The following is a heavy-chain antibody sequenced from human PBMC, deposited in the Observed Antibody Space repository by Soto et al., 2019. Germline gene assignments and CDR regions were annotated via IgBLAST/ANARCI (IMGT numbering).Heavy chain of an antibody. Sequence: EVQLVESGGGLVQPGGSLRLSCAASGFTVSSNYMSWVRQAPGKGLEWVSVIYSGGSTHYADSVKGRFTISRDNSKNTLYLQMNSLRAEDTAVYYCARDDPPTPHFDLWGRGTLVTVSS. CDR1: GFTVSSNY. J-gene: IGHJ2*01. CDR3: ARDDPPTPHFDL. D-gene: IGHD2-15*01. CDR2: IYSGGST. V-gene: IGHV3-66*01.